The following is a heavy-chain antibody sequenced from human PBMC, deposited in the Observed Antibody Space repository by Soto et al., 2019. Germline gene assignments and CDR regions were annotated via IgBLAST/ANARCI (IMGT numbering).Heavy chain of an antibody. V-gene: IGHV3-23*01. J-gene: IGHJ4*02. CDR2: ISGSGAST. CDR1: GFTFSNYA. D-gene: IGHD2-2*02. Sequence: EVQLLESGGGLVQPGGSLRVSCAVSGFTFSNYAMTWVRQAPGQGLEWVSVISGSGASTYYEDSVKGRFTISRDNSKSTVYLQMNSLRAEDTAVYYCASRHCSSGSCHSYWGQGGLVTVS. CDR3: ASRHCSSGSCHSY.